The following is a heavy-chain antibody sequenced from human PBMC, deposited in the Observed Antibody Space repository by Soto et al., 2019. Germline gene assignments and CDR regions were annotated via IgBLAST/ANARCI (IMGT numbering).Heavy chain of an antibody. V-gene: IGHV6-1*01. CDR2: TYYRSKWYN. J-gene: IGHJ6*02. CDR3: ARWFRAVAGPQGYYYGMDV. Sequence: PSQTLSLTCAISGDSVSSNSAAWNWIRQSPSRGLEWLGRTYYRSKWYNDYAVSVKSRITINPDTSKNQFSLQLNSVTPEDTAVYYCARWFRAVAGPQGYYYGMDVWGQGTTVTVSS. D-gene: IGHD6-19*01. CDR1: GDSVSSNSAA.